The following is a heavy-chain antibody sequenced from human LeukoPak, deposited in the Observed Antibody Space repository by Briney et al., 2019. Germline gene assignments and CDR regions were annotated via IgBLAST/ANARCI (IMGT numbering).Heavy chain of an antibody. Sequence: GGSLRLSCTASGFTFSAYAMMWVRQAPGKGPELVSAIRGGGTSEFYADSVKGRFRISRDNSKDTLFLQMNSLRAEDTAEYYCARDPNGDYIGAFDMWGPGTVVTVSS. J-gene: IGHJ3*02. D-gene: IGHD4-17*01. CDR1: GFTFSAYA. CDR3: ARDPNGDYIGAFDM. V-gene: IGHV3-23*01. CDR2: IRGGGTSE.